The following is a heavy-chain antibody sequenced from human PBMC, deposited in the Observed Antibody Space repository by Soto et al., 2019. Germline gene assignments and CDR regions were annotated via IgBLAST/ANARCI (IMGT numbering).Heavy chain of an antibody. CDR2: IYYSGST. Sequence: PSETLSLTCTVSGGSISSSSYYWGWIRQPPGKGLEWIGSIYYSGSTYYNPSLKSRVTISVDTSKNQFSLKLSSVTAADTAVYYCASTRADSSGWYLSNFFDYWGQGTLVTVSS. V-gene: IGHV4-39*01. CDR3: ASTRADSSGWYLSNFFDY. D-gene: IGHD6-19*01. J-gene: IGHJ4*02. CDR1: GGSISSSSYY.